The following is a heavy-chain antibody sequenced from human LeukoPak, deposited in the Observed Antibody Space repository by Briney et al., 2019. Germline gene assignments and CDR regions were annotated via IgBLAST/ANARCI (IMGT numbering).Heavy chain of an antibody. Sequence: GGSLRLSRAASVFTFSSYDMNWVPEAPGKGLECGSYISSSGRTIYYADSVKGRFTISRDNAKNSLYLQMNSLRAEDTAVYYCARALSRVPAAIYYMDVWGKGTTVTISS. CDR1: VFTFSSYD. CDR3: ARALSRVPAAIYYMDV. D-gene: IGHD2-2*01. V-gene: IGHV3-48*03. CDR2: ISSSGRTI. J-gene: IGHJ6*03.